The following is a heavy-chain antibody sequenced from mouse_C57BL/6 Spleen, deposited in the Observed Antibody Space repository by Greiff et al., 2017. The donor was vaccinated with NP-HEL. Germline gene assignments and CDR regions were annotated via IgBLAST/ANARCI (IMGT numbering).Heavy chain of an antibody. J-gene: IGHJ4*01. V-gene: IGHV1-81*01. CDR3: ARRESNHDMDY. CDR2: IYPRGGNT. Sequence: VQLQESGAELARPGASVKLSCKASGYTFTSYGISWVKQRTGQGLEWIGEIYPRGGNTYYNAKFKGKATLTADKSSSQAYLELRSLTSEDSAVYFCARRESNHDMDYWGQGTSVTVSS. D-gene: IGHD2-5*01. CDR1: GYTFTSYG.